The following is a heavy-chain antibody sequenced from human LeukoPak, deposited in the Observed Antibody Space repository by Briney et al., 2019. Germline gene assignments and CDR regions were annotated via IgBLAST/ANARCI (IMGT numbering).Heavy chain of an antibody. J-gene: IGHJ4*02. V-gene: IGHV3-48*03. D-gene: IGHD3-22*01. CDR1: GFTFSSYE. Sequence: GGSLRLSCAASGFTFSSYEMNWVRQAPGKGLEWVSYISSSGSTIYYADSVRGRFTISRDNAKNSLYLQMNSLRAEDTAVYYCARTTYYYDSSGYPDYWGQGTLVTVSS. CDR2: ISSSGSTI. CDR3: ARTTYYYDSSGYPDY.